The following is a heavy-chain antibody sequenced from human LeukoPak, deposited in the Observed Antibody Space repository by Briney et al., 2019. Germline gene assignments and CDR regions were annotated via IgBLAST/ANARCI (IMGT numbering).Heavy chain of an antibody. Sequence: GASVKVSCKVSGYTLTELSMHWVRQAPGKGLEWMGGFDPEDGETIYAQKFQGRVTMTEDTSTDTAYMELSSLRSEDTALYYCATAPRSRYLPATGSDAFDIWGQGTMVTVSS. CDR2: FDPEDGET. V-gene: IGHV1-24*01. D-gene: IGHD2-2*01. J-gene: IGHJ3*02. CDR1: GYTLTELS. CDR3: ATAPRSRYLPATGSDAFDI.